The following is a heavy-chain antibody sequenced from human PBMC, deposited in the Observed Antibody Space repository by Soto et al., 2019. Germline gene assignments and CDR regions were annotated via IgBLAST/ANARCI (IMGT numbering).Heavy chain of an antibody. D-gene: IGHD3-3*01. J-gene: IGHJ4*02. CDR2: ISSSGSTI. CDR3: ARDMTIFGVVIGGLGY. CDR1: GFTFSDYY. V-gene: IGHV3-11*01. Sequence: GGSLRLSCAASGFTFSDYYMSWIRQAPGKGLEWVSYISSSGSTIYYADSVKGRFTISRDNAKNSLYLQMNSLRAEDTAVYYCARDMTIFGVVIGGLGYWGQGTLVTVSS.